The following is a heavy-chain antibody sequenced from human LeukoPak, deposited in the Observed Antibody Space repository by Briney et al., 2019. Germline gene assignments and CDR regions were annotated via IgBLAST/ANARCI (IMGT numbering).Heavy chain of an antibody. Sequence: SVKVSCKASGGTFSSYAISWVRQAPGQGLEWMGRIIPILGIANYAQKFQGRVTITADKSTSTAYMELSSLRSEDTAVYYCARDAYYYGSGSYPNWFDPWGQGTLVTVSS. CDR1: GGTFSSYA. CDR2: IIPILGIA. D-gene: IGHD3-10*01. CDR3: ARDAYYYGSGSYPNWFDP. J-gene: IGHJ5*02. V-gene: IGHV1-69*04.